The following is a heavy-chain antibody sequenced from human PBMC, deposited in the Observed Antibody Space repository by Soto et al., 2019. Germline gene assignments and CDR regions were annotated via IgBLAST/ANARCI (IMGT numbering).Heavy chain of an antibody. CDR2: IYSGGST. Sequence: EVQLVESGGGLVQPGGSLRLSCAASGVTVSSNYMSWVRQAPGKGLEWVSVIYSGGSTYYADSVKARFTIPRDNSKDTRYLQMNRLRAEDTAVYYCARHGYNYGGGYFDYWGPGTLVTVSS. J-gene: IGHJ4*02. CDR1: GVTVSSNY. V-gene: IGHV3-66*04. CDR3: ARHGYNYGGGYFDY. D-gene: IGHD5-18*01.